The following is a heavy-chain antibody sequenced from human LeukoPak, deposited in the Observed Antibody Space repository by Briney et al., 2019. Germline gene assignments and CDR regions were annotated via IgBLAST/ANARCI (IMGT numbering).Heavy chain of an antibody. CDR2: ISAYNGNT. Sequence: GASVKASCKASGYTFTSYGISWVRQAPGQGLEWMGWISAYNGNTNYAQKLQGRVTMTTDTSTSTAYMELRSLRSDDTAVYYCAREGCSSTSCVANGMDVWGQGTTVTVSS. CDR3: AREGCSSTSCVANGMDV. D-gene: IGHD2-2*01. J-gene: IGHJ6*02. V-gene: IGHV1-18*01. CDR1: GYTFTSYG.